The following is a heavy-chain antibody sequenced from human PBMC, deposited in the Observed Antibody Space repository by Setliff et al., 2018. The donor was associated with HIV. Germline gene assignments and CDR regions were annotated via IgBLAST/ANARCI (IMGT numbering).Heavy chain of an antibody. J-gene: IGHJ4*02. V-gene: IGHV1-46*01. CDR2: INPSGGST. CDR3: ARDYSSGWYVLAGF. D-gene: IGHD6-19*01. Sequence: ASVKVPCKAPGYTFTSYYMHWVRQAPGQGLEWMGIINPSGGSTSYAQKFQGRVTMTSDTSASTVYMELSSLRSEDTAVYYCARDYSSGWYVLAGFWGQGTLVTVSS. CDR1: GYTFTSYY.